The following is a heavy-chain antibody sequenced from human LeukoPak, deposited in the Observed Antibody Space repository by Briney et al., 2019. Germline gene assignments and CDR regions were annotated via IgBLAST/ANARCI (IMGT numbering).Heavy chain of an antibody. Sequence: ASVKVSCKTSGYTFADYFIHWVRQAPGQGLEYMGRINANSGGTEYQQKFQGRVTMTREMSISTAYVEINWLISDDTAIYYCARDVSSTPNWEFDYWGQGTTVTVSS. CDR1: GYTFADYF. J-gene: IGHJ4*02. D-gene: IGHD1-26*01. CDR3: ARDVSSTPNWEFDY. CDR2: INANSGGT. V-gene: IGHV1-2*06.